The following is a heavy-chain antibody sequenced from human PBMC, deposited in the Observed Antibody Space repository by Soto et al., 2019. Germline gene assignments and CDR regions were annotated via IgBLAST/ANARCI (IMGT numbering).Heavy chain of an antibody. V-gene: IGHV3-21*01. J-gene: IGHJ5*01. CDR1: GFTFSNYS. CDR2: ISSTSKYI. CDR3: ARGLSSGWFDY. Sequence: EVQLVESGGGPVKPGGSLRVSCAASGFTFSNYSMNWVRQAPGKGLEWVSSISSTSKYIYYADSVKGRFTISRDNAKKSLYLQMNSLRVEDTAVYYCARGLSSGWFDYWGQGILVTVSA. D-gene: IGHD6-19*01.